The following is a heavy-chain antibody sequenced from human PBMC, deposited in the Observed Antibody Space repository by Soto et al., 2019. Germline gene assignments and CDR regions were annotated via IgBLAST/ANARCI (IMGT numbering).Heavy chain of an antibody. CDR3: AKNSAATIRVGYDY. J-gene: IGHJ4*02. V-gene: IGHV3-23*01. Sequence: EVQLLESGGGLAQPGGSLRLSCAASGFTFSSYPMSWVRQAPGQGLEWVSGIVASGGITYYADFVKGRFTMSRDNSKNTLYLPMNSLRAEDTAVYYCAKNSAATIRVGYDYWGQGTLVTVSS. CDR2: IVASGGIT. CDR1: GFTFSSYP. D-gene: IGHD5-12*01.